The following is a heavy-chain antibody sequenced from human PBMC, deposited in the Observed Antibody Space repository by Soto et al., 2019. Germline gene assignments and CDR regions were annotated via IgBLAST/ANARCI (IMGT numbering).Heavy chain of an antibody. D-gene: IGHD5-18*01. V-gene: IGHV4-61*01. CDR3: ATYTATGYYYYGMDV. CDR2: IYYSGST. CDR1: GGSVSSGSYY. J-gene: IGHJ6*02. Sequence: QVQLQESGPGLVKPSETLSLTCTVSGGSVSSGSYYWSWIRQPPGKGLEWIGYIYYSGSTNYNPSLQSRVTISVDPSKNQFSLKLSSVTAADTAVYYCATYTATGYYYYGMDVWGQGTTVTVSS.